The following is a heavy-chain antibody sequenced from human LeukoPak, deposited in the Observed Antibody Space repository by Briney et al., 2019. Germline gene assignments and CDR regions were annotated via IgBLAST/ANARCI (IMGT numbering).Heavy chain of an antibody. D-gene: IGHD2-21*02. Sequence: PSETLSLTCAVSGGSISSYYWSWIRQPAGKGLEWIGRIYPSGTTNYNPSLKSRVTISVDTSKNQFSLKLTSVTAADTAVYYCARGGYCGDDCFFYSWGQGTLVTVSS. CDR2: IYPSGTT. V-gene: IGHV4-4*07. CDR1: GGSISSYY. J-gene: IGHJ5*02. CDR3: ARGGYCGDDCFFYS.